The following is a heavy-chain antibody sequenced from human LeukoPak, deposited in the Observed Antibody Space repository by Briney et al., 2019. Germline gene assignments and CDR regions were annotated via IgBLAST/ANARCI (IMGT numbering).Heavy chain of an antibody. Sequence: RSETLSLTCTVSGGSISSYYWTWIRQPPGKGLEWIGYIDYSGYTNYNPSLKSRVTISIDTSKNLFSLKLSSVTAADTAVYYCARRMYYDILTGYKTYFDYWGQGTLVTVSS. V-gene: IGHV4-59*01. CDR1: GGSISSYY. CDR3: ARRMYYDILTGYKTYFDY. CDR2: IDYSGYT. J-gene: IGHJ4*02. D-gene: IGHD3-9*01.